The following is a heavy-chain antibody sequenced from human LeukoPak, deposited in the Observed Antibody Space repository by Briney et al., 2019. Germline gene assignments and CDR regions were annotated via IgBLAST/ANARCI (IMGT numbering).Heavy chain of an antibody. CDR2: ISSSGSTI. J-gene: IGHJ6*03. CDR3: AKDSEGYCSGGSCQLLDYYYYMDV. CDR1: GFTFSSYE. Sequence: GGSLRLSCAASGFTFSSYEMNWVRQAPGKGLEWVSYISSSGSTIYYADSVKGRFTISRDNAKNSLYLQMNSLRAEDTAVYYCAKDSEGYCSGGSCQLLDYYYYMDVWGKGTTVTVSS. D-gene: IGHD2-15*01. V-gene: IGHV3-48*03.